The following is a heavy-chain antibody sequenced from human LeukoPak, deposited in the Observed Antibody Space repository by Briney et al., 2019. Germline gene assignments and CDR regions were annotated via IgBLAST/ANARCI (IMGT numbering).Heavy chain of an antibody. CDR2: ISSSSSYI. CDR3: ARADTAILRFDP. CDR1: GFTFSSYS. Sequence: QAGGSLRLSCAASGFTFSSYSMNWVRQAPGKGLEWVSSISSSSSYIYYADSVKGRFTISRDNAKNSLYLQMNSLRAEDTAVYYCARADTAILRFDPWGQGTLVTVSS. J-gene: IGHJ5*02. V-gene: IGHV3-21*01. D-gene: IGHD5-18*01.